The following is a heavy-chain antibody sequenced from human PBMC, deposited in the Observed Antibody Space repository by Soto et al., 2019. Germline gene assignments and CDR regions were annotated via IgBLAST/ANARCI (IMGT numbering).Heavy chain of an antibody. Sequence: GASVKVSCKASGYTFTIYGSSWVRQAPGQGLEWMGWINANSGSTNYAQKFQGRVTMTRDTSISTAYMELSRLRSDDTAVYYCARGYSGYDYWDYYYYMDVWGKGTTVTVSS. CDR2: INANSGST. J-gene: IGHJ6*03. D-gene: IGHD5-12*01. CDR1: GYTFTIYG. V-gene: IGHV1-18*01. CDR3: ARGYSGYDYWDYYYYMDV.